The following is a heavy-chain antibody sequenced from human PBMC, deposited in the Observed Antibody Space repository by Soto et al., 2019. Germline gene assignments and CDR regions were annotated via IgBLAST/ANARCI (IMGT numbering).Heavy chain of an antibody. CDR1: FTFSMYS. V-gene: IGHV3-21*01. J-gene: IGHJ5*02. D-gene: IGHD1-26*01. CDR2: ISSGGSYI. CDR3: TRDQGGSYDSWFDP. Sequence: EVQVVESGGGLVQPGGSLRLSCSFTFSMYSMNWVRQAPGKGLEWVASISSGGSYIKYADSVKGRFTISRDNAKNSVSLQMNSLRVDDTAVYFYTRDQGGSYDSWFDPWGQGTLVTVSS.